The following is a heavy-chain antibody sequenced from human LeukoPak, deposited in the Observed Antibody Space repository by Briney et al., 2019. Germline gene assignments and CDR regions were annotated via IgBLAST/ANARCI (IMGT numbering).Heavy chain of an antibody. J-gene: IGHJ6*03. CDR2: IYYSGST. CDR3: ARDSKGIAARRNMDV. Sequence: SETLSLTCTVSGGSISSYYWSWIRQPPGKGLEWIGYIYYSGSTNYNPSLKSRVTISVDTSKNQFSLKLSSVTAADTAVYYCARDSKGIAARRNMDVWGKGTTVTVSS. D-gene: IGHD6-6*01. V-gene: IGHV4-59*01. CDR1: GGSISSYY.